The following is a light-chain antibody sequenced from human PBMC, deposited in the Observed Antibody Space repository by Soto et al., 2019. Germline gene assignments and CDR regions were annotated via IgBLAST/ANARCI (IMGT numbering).Light chain of an antibody. CDR1: QSVGTN. Sequence: EIVMTQSPATLSVSPGERATLSCRASQSVGTNLAWYQQRPCQAPGLLISGASTRTTGIPARFSGSGSGTDFTLSISSLQSEDFAIYYCHQYDDWPQVTFGGGTKLEVK. CDR2: GAS. V-gene: IGKV3-15*01. CDR3: HQYDDWPQVT. J-gene: IGKJ4*01.